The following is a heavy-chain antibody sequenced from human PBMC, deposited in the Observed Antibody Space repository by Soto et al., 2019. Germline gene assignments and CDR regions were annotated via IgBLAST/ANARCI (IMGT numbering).Heavy chain of an antibody. CDR3: ARGYCTNGVCPYYYYYYGMDV. V-gene: IGHV3-30-3*01. CDR2: ISYDGSNK. CDR1: GFTFSSYA. Sequence: PGGSLRLSCAASGFTFSSYAMHWVRQAPGKGLEWVAVISYDGSNKYYADSVKGRFTISRDNSKNTLYLQMNSLRAEDTAVYYCARGYCTNGVCPYYYYYYGMDVWGQGTTVTVSS. J-gene: IGHJ6*02. D-gene: IGHD2-8*01.